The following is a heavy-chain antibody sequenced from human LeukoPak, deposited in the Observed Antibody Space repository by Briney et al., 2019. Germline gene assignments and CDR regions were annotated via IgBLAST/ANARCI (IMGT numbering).Heavy chain of an antibody. V-gene: IGHV1-2*02. CDR2: MNPNSGGT. Sequence: ASVTVSFKASGYTFTDHYIHWVRQAPGQGLEWMGWMNPNSGGTKYAQKFQGRVTMTRDTSISTAYTELSSLRSDDTAVYYCARWTADYYMDVWGKGTTVTVSS. D-gene: IGHD3/OR15-3a*01. J-gene: IGHJ6*03. CDR3: ARWTADYYMDV. CDR1: GYTFTDHY.